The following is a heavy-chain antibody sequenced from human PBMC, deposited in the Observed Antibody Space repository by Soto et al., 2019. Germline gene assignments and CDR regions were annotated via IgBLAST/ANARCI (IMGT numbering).Heavy chain of an antibody. V-gene: IGHV1-24*01. CDR3: ATDITMVRGVPPIGY. D-gene: IGHD3-10*01. Sequence: ASVKVSCKVSGYTLTELSMHWVRQAPGKGLEWMGGFDPEDGETIYAQKFQGRVTMTEDTSTDTAYMELSSLRSEDTAVYYCATDITMVRGVPPIGYWGQGTLVTVSS. CDR2: FDPEDGET. J-gene: IGHJ4*02. CDR1: GYTLTELS.